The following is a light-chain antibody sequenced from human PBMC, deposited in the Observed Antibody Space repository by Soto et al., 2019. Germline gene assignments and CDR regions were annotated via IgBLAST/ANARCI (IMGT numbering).Light chain of an antibody. V-gene: IGKV1-5*01. J-gene: IGKJ1*01. Sequence: IQLTQSPSSLSASLVDRFTITCRASQSISSWLAWYQQKPGKAPKLLVYDASSLESGVPSRFSGSGSGTEFTLTISSLQPDDFATYYCQQYNSYLWTFGQGTKVDI. CDR1: QSISSW. CDR3: QQYNSYLWT. CDR2: DAS.